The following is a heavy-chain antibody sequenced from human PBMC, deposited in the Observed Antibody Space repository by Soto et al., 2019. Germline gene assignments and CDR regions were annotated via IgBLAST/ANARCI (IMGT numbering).Heavy chain of an antibody. CDR2: IYWDDDK. V-gene: IGHV2-5*02. Sequence: QALEWLALIYWDDDKRYSPSLKSRLTITKDTSKNQVVLTMTNMDPVDTATYYCAHRPAMKTTFDYWGQGTLVTVSS. J-gene: IGHJ4*02. D-gene: IGHD1-1*01. CDR3: AHRPAMKTTFDY.